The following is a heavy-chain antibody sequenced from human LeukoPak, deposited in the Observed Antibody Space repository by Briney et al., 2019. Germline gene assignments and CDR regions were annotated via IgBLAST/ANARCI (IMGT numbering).Heavy chain of an antibody. CDR3: ARGTVTAPDY. J-gene: IGHJ4*02. CDR1: GFTLSIYA. CDR2: IAGSGDGT. V-gene: IGHV3-23*01. Sequence: EGSLRLSCVASGFTLSIYAMTWVRQAPGKGLEWVSAIAGSGDGTYHADSVKGRFTISRDNSKNTLYLQMNRLRPEDTAVYYCARGTVTAPDYWGQGTLVTVSS. D-gene: IGHD2-21*02.